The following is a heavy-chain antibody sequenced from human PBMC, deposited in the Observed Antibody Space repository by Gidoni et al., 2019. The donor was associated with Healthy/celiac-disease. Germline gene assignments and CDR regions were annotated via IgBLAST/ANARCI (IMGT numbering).Heavy chain of an antibody. CDR1: GFTFSDYY. D-gene: IGHD3-22*01. CDR2: ISSSSSYT. Sequence: QVQLVESGGGLVKPGGSLRLSCAASGFTFSDYYMSWIRQAPGKGLEWVSYISSSSSYTNYADSVKGRFTISRDNAKNSLYLQMNSLRAEDTAVYYCARDVYYYDSSGYYQRHYYFDYWGQGTLVTVSS. J-gene: IGHJ4*02. CDR3: ARDVYYYDSSGYYQRHYYFDY. V-gene: IGHV3-11*06.